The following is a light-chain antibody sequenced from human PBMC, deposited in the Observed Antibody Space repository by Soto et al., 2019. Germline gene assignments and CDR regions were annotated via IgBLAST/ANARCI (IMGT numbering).Light chain of an antibody. CDR3: RSFTSTNTVL. V-gene: IGLV2-14*01. CDR1: SSDDGGYNY. CDR2: NVS. J-gene: IGLJ2*01. Sequence: QSALTQPASVSGSPGQSITISCTGTSSDDGGYNYVSWYQQHPGKAPKLMIYNVSNRPSGVSNRFAGSKSGNTASLTISGHQAEDEGHDYCRSFTSTNTVLFGGGAKLTDL.